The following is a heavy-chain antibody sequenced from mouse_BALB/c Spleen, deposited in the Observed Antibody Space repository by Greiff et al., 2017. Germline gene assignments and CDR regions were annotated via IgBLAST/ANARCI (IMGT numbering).Heavy chain of an antibody. CDR3: TRSYYGSRRNYAMDY. CDR2: IYPGSGST. J-gene: IGHJ4*01. V-gene: IGHV1S22*01. D-gene: IGHD1-1*01. Sequence: LQQPGSELVRPGASVKLSCKASGYTFTSYWMHWVKQRHGQGLEWIGNIYPGSGSTNYDEKFKSKGTLTVDTSSSTAYMHLSNLTSEDSAVYYCTRSYYGSRRNYAMDYWGQGTSVTVSS. CDR1: GYTFTSYW.